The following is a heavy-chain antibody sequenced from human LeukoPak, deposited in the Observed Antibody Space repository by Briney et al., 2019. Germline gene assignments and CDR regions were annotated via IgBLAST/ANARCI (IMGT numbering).Heavy chain of an antibody. Sequence: GGSLRLSCAASGFTFSSYWMSWVRQAPGRGLEWVANIKQDGSEKYYVDSVKGRFTISRGNAKNSLYLQMNSLRAEDTAVYYCARDQGYSSGWPDAFDIWGQGTMVTVSS. V-gene: IGHV3-7*01. J-gene: IGHJ3*02. CDR2: IKQDGSEK. CDR3: ARDQGYSSGWPDAFDI. D-gene: IGHD6-19*01. CDR1: GFTFSSYW.